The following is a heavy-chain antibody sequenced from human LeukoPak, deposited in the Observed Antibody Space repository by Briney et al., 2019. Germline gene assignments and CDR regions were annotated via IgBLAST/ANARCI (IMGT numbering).Heavy chain of an antibody. CDR3: ARISYGSGSSRLDY. CDR1: GFTFDDYA. D-gene: IGHD3-10*01. CDR2: ISWNSGSI. V-gene: IGHV3-9*01. J-gene: IGHJ4*02. Sequence: GRSLRLSCAASGFTFDDYAMHWVRQAPGKGLEWVSGISWNSGSIGYADSVKGRFTISRDNAKNSLYLQMNSLRAEDTAVYYCARISYGSGSSRLDYWGQGTLVTVSS.